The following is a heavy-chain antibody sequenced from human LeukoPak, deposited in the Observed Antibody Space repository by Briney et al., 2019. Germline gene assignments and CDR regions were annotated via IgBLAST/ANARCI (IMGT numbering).Heavy chain of an antibody. Sequence: GGSLRLSCAASGFTFSSYAMSWVRQAPGKGLEWVSAISGSGGSTYYADSVKGRFTISRDNSKNTLYLQMNSLRAEDTAVYYCGNLHGYDYVWGSYRYPEFDYWGQGTLVTVSS. D-gene: IGHD3-16*02. CDR2: ISGSGGST. CDR3: GNLHGYDYVWGSYRYPEFDY. V-gene: IGHV3-23*01. CDR1: GFTFSSYA. J-gene: IGHJ4*02.